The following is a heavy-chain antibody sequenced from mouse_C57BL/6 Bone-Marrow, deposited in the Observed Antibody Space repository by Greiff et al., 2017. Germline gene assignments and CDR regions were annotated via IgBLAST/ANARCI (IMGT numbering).Heavy chain of an antibody. V-gene: IGHV4-1*01. J-gene: IGHJ3*01. CDR3: ARCTYGISFAY. D-gene: IGHD2-1*01. CDR1: GIDFSRYW. Sequence: EADGIDFSRYWMSWVRRAPGKGLEWIGEINPDSSTINYAPSLKDKFIISRDNAKNTLYLQMSKVRSEDTALYYCARCTYGISFAYWGQGTLVTVSA. CDR2: INPDSSTI.